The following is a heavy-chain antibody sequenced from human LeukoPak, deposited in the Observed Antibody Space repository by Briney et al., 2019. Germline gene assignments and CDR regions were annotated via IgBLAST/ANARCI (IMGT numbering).Heavy chain of an antibody. CDR1: VDSVSNNSAA. CDR2: KYHRSKWYN. CDR3: ARGSDGGNSFDY. V-gene: IGHV6-1*01. D-gene: IGHD4-23*01. J-gene: IGHJ4*02. Sequence: SQTLSLTRAISVDSVSNNSAAWNWIRQSPSRGLEWLGRKYHRSKWYNDYAVSVKSRITINPGTSKKQFSLQLNSVTPEDTAVYYCARGSDGGNSFDYWGQGTLVTVSS.